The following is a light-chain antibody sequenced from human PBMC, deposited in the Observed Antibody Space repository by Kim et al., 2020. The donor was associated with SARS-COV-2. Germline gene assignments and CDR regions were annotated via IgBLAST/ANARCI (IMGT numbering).Light chain of an antibody. CDR3: QQYSTFS. J-gene: IGKJ2*01. CDR2: KAS. Sequence: DIRMTQSPSTLCAFVGDRVTITCRASQSVSSWLAWYQQKPGKAPKLLIYKASNLESGVPSRFSGSGSGTEFTLTISSLQPDDFATYYCQQYSTFSFGQGTKLEI. V-gene: IGKV1-5*03. CDR1: QSVSSW.